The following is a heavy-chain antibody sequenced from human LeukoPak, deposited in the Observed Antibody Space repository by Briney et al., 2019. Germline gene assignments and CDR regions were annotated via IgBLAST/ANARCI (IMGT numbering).Heavy chain of an antibody. V-gene: IGHV4-59*01. CDR1: GGSISSYY. J-gene: IGHJ4*02. Sequence: SETLSLTCTVSGGSISSYYWSWIRQPPGKGLEWIGCIYYSGSTNYNPSLKSRVTISVDTSKNQFSLKLSSVTAADTAVYYCAREGGYSSGWPSDYWGQGTLVTVSS. D-gene: IGHD6-19*01. CDR2: IYYSGST. CDR3: AREGGYSSGWPSDY.